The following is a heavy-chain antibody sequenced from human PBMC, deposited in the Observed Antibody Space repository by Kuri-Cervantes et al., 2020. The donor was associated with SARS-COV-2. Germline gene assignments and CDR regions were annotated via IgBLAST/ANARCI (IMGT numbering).Heavy chain of an antibody. CDR3: AKDEVGEELRFLEWLFYYYYGMDV. D-gene: IGHD3-3*01. CDR1: GFTFSSYG. Sequence: GGSLRLSCAASGFTFSSYGMHWVRQAPGKGLEWVAVISYDGSNKYYADSVKGRFTISRDNSKNTLYLQMNSLRAEDTAVYYCAKDEVGEELRFLEWLFYYYYGMDVRGQGTTVTVSS. V-gene: IGHV3-30*18. J-gene: IGHJ6*02. CDR2: ISYDGSNK.